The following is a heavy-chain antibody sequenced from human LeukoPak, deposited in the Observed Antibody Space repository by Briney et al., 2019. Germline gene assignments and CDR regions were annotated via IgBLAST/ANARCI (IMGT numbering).Heavy chain of an antibody. Sequence: PPGGSLRLSCAASGFTFRSYAMSWVRQAPGKGLEWVSAISGSGGSTYYADSVKGRFTISRDNSKNTLYLQMNSLRAADTAVYYCAKGFSHYDILTGYSYWGQGTLVTVSS. D-gene: IGHD3-9*01. CDR3: AKGFSHYDILTGYSY. J-gene: IGHJ4*02. CDR1: GFTFRSYA. CDR2: ISGSGGST. V-gene: IGHV3-23*01.